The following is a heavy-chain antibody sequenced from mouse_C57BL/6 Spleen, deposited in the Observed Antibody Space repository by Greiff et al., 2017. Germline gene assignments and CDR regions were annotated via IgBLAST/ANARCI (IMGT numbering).Heavy chain of an antibody. V-gene: IGHV1-55*01. D-gene: IGHD1-1*01. J-gene: IGHJ4*01. Sequence: QVQLQQPGAELVKPGASVKMSCKASGYTFTSYWITWVKQRPGQGLEWIGDIYPGSGSTNYNEKFKSKATLTVDTSSSTAYMQLSSLTSEDSAVYYCARIYYYGSSYEEDYAMDYWGQGTSVTVSA. CDR1: GYTFTSYW. CDR3: ARIYYYGSSYEEDYAMDY. CDR2: IYPGSGST.